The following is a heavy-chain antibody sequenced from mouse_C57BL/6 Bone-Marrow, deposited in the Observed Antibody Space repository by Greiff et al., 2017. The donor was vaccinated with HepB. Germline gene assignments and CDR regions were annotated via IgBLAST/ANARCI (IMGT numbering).Heavy chain of an antibody. CDR2: IYPRSGNT. J-gene: IGHJ1*03. D-gene: IGHD1-1*01. V-gene: IGHV1-81*01. CDR3: ARGEGHYYGIYLYFDV. CDR1: GYTFTSYG. Sequence: VQLQQSGAELARPGASVKLSCKASGYTFTSYGISWVKQRTGQGLEWIGEIYPRSGNTYYNEKFKGKATLTADKSSSTAYMELRSLTSEDSAVYFCARGEGHYYGIYLYFDVWGTGTTVTVSS.